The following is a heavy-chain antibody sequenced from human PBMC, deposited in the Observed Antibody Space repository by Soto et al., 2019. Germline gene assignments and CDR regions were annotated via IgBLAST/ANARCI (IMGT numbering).Heavy chain of an antibody. V-gene: IGHV1-69*02. D-gene: IGHD4-17*01. J-gene: IGHJ4*02. Sequence: QVQLVQSGAEVKKPGSSVKVSCKASGGTFGSYTISWVRQAPGQGLEWMGRIIPILGIANYAQKFQGRVTITADKSTSTAYMELSSLRSEDTAVYYCAGRTTVTTEFDYWGQGTLVTVSS. CDR3: AGRTTVTTEFDY. CDR2: IIPILGIA. CDR1: GGTFGSYT.